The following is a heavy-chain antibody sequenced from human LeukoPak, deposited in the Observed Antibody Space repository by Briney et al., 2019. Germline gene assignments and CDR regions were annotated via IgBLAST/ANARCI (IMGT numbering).Heavy chain of an antibody. CDR2: ISAYNGNT. CDR3: ARDQITDYYYDSSGYMYYFDY. CDR1: GYTFTSYG. V-gene: IGHV1-18*01. D-gene: IGHD3-22*01. Sequence: ASVKVSCKASGYTFTSYGISWVRQAPGQGLEWMGWISAYNGNTNYAQKLQGRVTMTTDTSTSTAYMELRSLRSDDTAVYYCARDQITDYYYDSSGYMYYFDYWGQGTLVTVSS. J-gene: IGHJ4*02.